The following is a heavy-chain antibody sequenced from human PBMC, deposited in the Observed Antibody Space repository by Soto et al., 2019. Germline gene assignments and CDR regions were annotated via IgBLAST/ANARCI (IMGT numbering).Heavy chain of an antibody. J-gene: IGHJ4*02. CDR2: ISGSGGNT. CDR3: AKGLSIAAAGTFDY. CDR1: GFTFASYA. D-gene: IGHD6-13*01. V-gene: IGHV3-23*01. Sequence: GGSLRLSCAASGFTFASYAMSWVRQAPGKGLEWVSGISGSGGNTYNADSVKGRFTISRDNSKNTLDLDMISLRAEDTAVYYCAKGLSIAAAGTFDYWGQGT.